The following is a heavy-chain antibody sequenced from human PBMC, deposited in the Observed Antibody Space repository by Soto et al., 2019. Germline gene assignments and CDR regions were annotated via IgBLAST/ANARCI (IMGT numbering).Heavy chain of an antibody. V-gene: IGHV1-18*01. D-gene: IGHD5-12*01. CDR3: ARVVATVAGPYSTDV. Sequence: ASVKVSCKASGYTFTSYVISWVRQAPAQGLEWMGWISAYNGNTNFAQKLQGRVTMTTDTSTSTAYMELRSLRSDKTAVYYCARVVATVAGPYSTDVCGQGTTVTVS. CDR2: ISAYNGNT. CDR1: GYTFTSYV. J-gene: IGHJ6*02.